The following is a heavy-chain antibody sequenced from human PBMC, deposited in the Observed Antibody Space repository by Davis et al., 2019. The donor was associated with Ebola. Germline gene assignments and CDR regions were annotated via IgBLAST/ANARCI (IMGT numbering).Heavy chain of an antibody. Sequence: GESLKISCAASGFTFSSYWMSWVRQAPGKGLEWVSSISSSSYIYYADSVKGRFTISRDNAKNSLYLQMNSLRAEDTAVYYCAREADYYDSNGYSHYFDYWGQGTLVTVSS. J-gene: IGHJ4*02. CDR1: GFTFSSYW. D-gene: IGHD3-22*01. V-gene: IGHV3-21*01. CDR2: ISSSSYI. CDR3: AREADYYDSNGYSHYFDY.